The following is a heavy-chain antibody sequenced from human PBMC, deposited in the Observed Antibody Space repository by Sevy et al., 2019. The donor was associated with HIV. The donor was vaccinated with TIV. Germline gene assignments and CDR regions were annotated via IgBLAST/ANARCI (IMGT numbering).Heavy chain of an antibody. CDR1: GAAISSGGYY. Sequence: SETLSLTCTVSGAAISSGGYYWTWIRQLPGKGLEWIGKIYHSGSSFYNPSLKGRVVMSVVTSKNQFSLNLTSLTAADTAVYYCARVPVGSSPYYYAIDVWGQGTSVTVSS. V-gene: IGHV4-31*03. J-gene: IGHJ6*02. D-gene: IGHD6-6*01. CDR2: IYHSGSS. CDR3: ARVPVGSSPYYYAIDV.